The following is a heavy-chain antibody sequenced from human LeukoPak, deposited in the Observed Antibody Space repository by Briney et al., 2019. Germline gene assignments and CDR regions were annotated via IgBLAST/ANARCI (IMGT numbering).Heavy chain of an antibody. Sequence: GGSLRLSCAASGFTFNTYGMHWVRQAPGKGLEWVAFIRYDGTNQNYGDSVKGRFSISRDNSKNTLYLQMNSLRAEDTAVYYCLLLWFGETFDYWGQGALVTVSS. D-gene: IGHD3-10*01. CDR2: IRYDGTNQ. V-gene: IGHV3-30*02. J-gene: IGHJ4*02. CDR3: LLLWFGETFDY. CDR1: GFTFNTYG.